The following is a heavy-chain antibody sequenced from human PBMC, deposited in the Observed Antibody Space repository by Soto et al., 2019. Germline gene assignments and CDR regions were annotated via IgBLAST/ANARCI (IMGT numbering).Heavy chain of an antibody. D-gene: IGHD5-12*01. CDR1: GYAFEDYA. Sequence: GGSLRVSCATSGYAFEDYAMHWVRQAPGKGLEWVSLISWDGESTYYADPVKGRFTVSRDNSEKSLYLQMNSVRVDDTALYYCAKVGQLDITTGHAYFDHWGQGTLVTVSS. CDR2: ISWDGEST. CDR3: AKVGQLDITTGHAYFDH. V-gene: IGHV3-43D*04. J-gene: IGHJ4*02.